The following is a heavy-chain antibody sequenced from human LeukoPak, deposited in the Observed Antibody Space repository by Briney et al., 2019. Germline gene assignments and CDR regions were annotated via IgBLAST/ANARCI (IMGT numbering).Heavy chain of an antibody. V-gene: IGHV4-30-2*01. J-gene: IGHJ3*02. D-gene: IGHD3-10*01. CDR1: GGSISSGGYS. CDR2: IYHSGST. Sequence: SQTLSLTCAVSGGSISSGGYSWSWIRQPPGKGLEWIGYIYHSGSTYYNPSLKSRVTISVDRSNNQFSLKLSSVTAADTAVYYCARALGNAFDIWGQGTMVTVSS. CDR3: ARALGNAFDI.